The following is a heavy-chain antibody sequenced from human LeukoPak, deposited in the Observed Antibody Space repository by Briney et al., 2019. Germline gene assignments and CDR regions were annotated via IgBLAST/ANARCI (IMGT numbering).Heavy chain of an antibody. J-gene: IGHJ4*02. CDR3: GREPRGYSGPPDY. Sequence: PGGSLRLSCAASGFTFDDYAMHWVRQVPWKGLEWVSGISWNSDSIGYADSVKGRFTISRDNAKSSLYLQMNSLRSEDTALYYCGREPRGYSGPPDYWGQGTLVTVSS. CDR2: ISWNSDSI. CDR1: GFTFDDYA. D-gene: IGHD5-12*01. V-gene: IGHV3-9*01.